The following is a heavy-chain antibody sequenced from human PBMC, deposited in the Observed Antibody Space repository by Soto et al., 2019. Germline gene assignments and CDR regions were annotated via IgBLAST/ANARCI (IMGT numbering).Heavy chain of an antibody. CDR2: IKQDESEK. CDR3: GRSGTYYYGSGTDY. J-gene: IGHJ4*02. D-gene: IGHD3-10*01. CDR1: GFTFSKYW. V-gene: IGHV3-7*01. Sequence: EVHLVESGGGLVQPGGSLRLSCTASGFTFSKYWMSWVRQAPGKGLEWVASIKQDESEKYYVDSVKGRFTVSRDNAKKSLYLQMNSLRAEETAVYYCGRSGTYYYGSGTDYWGQGTLVTVSS.